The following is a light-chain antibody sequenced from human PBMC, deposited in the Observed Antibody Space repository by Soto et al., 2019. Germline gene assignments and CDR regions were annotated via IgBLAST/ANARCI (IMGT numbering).Light chain of an antibody. V-gene: IGLV4-69*01. Sequence: QSVLTQSPSASASLGASVKLTCTLSSGHSSYAIAWHQQQPEKGPRYLMKLNSDGSHSKGDGIPDRFSGSSSGAERYLTISSLQSEDEADYDCQTWGSGIRVVFGGGTKLTVL. CDR1: SGHSSYA. CDR2: LNSDGSH. CDR3: QTWGSGIRVV. J-gene: IGLJ2*01.